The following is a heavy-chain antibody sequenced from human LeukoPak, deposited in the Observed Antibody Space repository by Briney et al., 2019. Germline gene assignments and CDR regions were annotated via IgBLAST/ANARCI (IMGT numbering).Heavy chain of an antibody. V-gene: IGHV3-7*01. Sequence: PGGSLRLSCAASGFTFSSYAMSWVRQAPGKGLEWVANIKQDGSEKYYVDSVKGRFTISRDNAKNSLYLQMNSLRAEDTAVYYCARGGGYYGDLDYWGQGTLVTVSS. CDR1: GFTFSSYA. CDR3: ARGGGYYGDLDY. D-gene: IGHD4-17*01. CDR2: IKQDGSEK. J-gene: IGHJ4*02.